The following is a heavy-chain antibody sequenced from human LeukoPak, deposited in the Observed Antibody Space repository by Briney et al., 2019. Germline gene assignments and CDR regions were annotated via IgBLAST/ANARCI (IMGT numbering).Heavy chain of an antibody. D-gene: IGHD6-13*01. Sequence: ASVKVSCKASGYTFTSYGISWVRQAPGQGLEWMGWISTYNGDTNYAQKLQGRVTMTTDTSTSTAYMELRSLRSDDTAVYYCARFTLYSSSWYFDYWGQGTLVTVSS. J-gene: IGHJ4*02. V-gene: IGHV1-18*01. CDR3: ARFTLYSSSWYFDY. CDR1: GYTFTSYG. CDR2: ISTYNGDT.